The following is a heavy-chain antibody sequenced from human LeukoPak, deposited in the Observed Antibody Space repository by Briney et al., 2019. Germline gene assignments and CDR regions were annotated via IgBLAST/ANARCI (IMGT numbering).Heavy chain of an antibody. V-gene: IGHV3-7*03. Sequence: GGSLRLSCAASGFTFSSYWMSWVRQAPGKGLEWVANIKQDGSEKYYVDSVKGRFTISRDNAKNTLYLQMNSLRAEDTAVYYCAKAGPYYDILTGYYPFDYWGQGTLVTVSS. CDR1: GFTFSSYW. D-gene: IGHD3-9*01. CDR2: IKQDGSEK. J-gene: IGHJ4*02. CDR3: AKAGPYYDILTGYYPFDY.